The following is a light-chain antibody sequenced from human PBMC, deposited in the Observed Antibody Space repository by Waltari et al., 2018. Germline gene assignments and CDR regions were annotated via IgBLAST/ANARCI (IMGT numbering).Light chain of an antibody. Sequence: EIVVTQSPATLSVPPGERATLSCMTSQIPSNVAWYQQKPGQAPRLLISAASTRATGVPARFSGSGSEPEFTLTISSLQPEDSAVYYCQQYNNWPPSITFGQGTRLEIK. CDR3: QQYNNWPPSIT. V-gene: IGKV3-15*01. CDR2: AAS. CDR1: QIPSN. J-gene: IGKJ5*01.